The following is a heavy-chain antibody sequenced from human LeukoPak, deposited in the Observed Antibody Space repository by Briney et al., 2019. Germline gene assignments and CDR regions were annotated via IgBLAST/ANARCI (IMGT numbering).Heavy chain of an antibody. Sequence: GGSLRLSCAASGFTFSSYSMNWVRQAPGKGLEWVSSICSTSRCIFYADSVKGRFTISSDNAKSPLYLQMNDLRAEDTAVYYCVRHGDTDSCLANWGQGTLVTVSS. CDR3: VRHGDTDSCLAN. J-gene: IGHJ4*02. CDR2: ICSTSRCI. CDR1: GFTFSSYS. D-gene: IGHD2-2*01. V-gene: IGHV3-21*01.